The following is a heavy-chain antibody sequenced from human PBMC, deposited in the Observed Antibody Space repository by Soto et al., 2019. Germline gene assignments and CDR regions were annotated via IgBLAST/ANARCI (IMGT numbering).Heavy chain of an antibody. CDR3: ARANWYSEY. Sequence: QVHLQESGPGLVKPSETLSLTCTVSGGSINNHYWSWIRQPPGKGLEWIGYIYYTGSTNYNPPLNSRVTMSVDTSKNQFSLNLTSLTAADTAIYYCARANWYSEYWGQGTLVTVSS. J-gene: IGHJ4*02. CDR2: IYYTGST. V-gene: IGHV4-59*11. D-gene: IGHD1-1*01. CDR1: GGSINNHY.